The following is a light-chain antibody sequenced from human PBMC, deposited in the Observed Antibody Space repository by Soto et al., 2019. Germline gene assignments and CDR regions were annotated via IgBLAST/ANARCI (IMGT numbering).Light chain of an antibody. CDR1: SSDVVGYNY. CDR3: TSYTTSSPHWV. CDR2: EVS. V-gene: IGLV2-14*01. Sequence: QSVLTQPASVSGSPGQSITISCTGTSSDVVGYNYVSWYQQHPDKAPKLMIYEVSNRPSGVSNRFSGSKSGNTASLTISGLQAEDEADYYCTSYTTSSPHWVFGGGTKLTVL. J-gene: IGLJ3*02.